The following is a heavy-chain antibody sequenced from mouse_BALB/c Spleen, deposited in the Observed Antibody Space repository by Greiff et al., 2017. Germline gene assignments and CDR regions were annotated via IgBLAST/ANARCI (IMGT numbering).Heavy chain of an antibody. J-gene: IGHJ2*01. V-gene: IGHV1S137*01. Sequence: QVQLQQSGAELVRPGVSVKISCKGSGYTFTDYAMHWVKQSHAKSLEWIGVISTYYGDASYNQKFKGKATMTVDKSSSTAYMELARLTSEDSAIYYGAREADYGSSYNFDYWGQGTTLTVSS. CDR3: AREADYGSSYNFDY. CDR2: ISTYYGDA. D-gene: IGHD1-1*01. CDR1: GYTFTDYA.